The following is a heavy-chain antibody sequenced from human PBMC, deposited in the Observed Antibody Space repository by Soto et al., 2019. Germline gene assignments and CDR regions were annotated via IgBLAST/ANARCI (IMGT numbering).Heavy chain of an antibody. D-gene: IGHD5-18*01. CDR2: FSGSGGSI. CDR1: GFTFASYA. V-gene: IGHV3-23*01. CDR3: ARDPYSYGPIDY. Sequence: SGGSLRLSCAASGFTFASYAMTWVRQAPGKGLEWVSVFSGSGGSIYYAESAKGRFTISRDNAKNSLYLQMNSLRAEDTAVYYCARDPYSYGPIDYWGQGTLVTVSS. J-gene: IGHJ4*02.